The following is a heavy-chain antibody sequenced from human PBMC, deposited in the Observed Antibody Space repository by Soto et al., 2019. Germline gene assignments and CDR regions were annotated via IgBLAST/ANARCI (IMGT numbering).Heavy chain of an antibody. J-gene: IGHJ3*02. D-gene: IGHD1-1*01. V-gene: IGHV4-31*11. CDR2: FYHSGST. CDR3: AREETGNDALDI. CDR1: GGSLRSATYY. Sequence: SETLSLTCAVSGGSLRSATYYWSWIRQHPGKGLEWIGYFYHSGSTYYKPSLRSRVTISLDTSKNQFSLNLRSVTDADTAIYYCAREETGNDALDIWCQGTLVTVSS.